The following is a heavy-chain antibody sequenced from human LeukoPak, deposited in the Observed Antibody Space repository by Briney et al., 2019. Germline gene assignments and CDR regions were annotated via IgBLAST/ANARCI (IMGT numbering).Heavy chain of an antibody. CDR2: ISPYNGKT. J-gene: IGHJ4*02. D-gene: IGHD3-9*01. Sequence: AAVKVSCKASGYTFTTYGITWVRQAPGQGLEWMGWISPYNGKTSYAQNLQGRVTLTTDTSTNTAYMELRSLTSDDTAVYYCARQRYFDMWGQGTLVTVSS. CDR1: GYTFTTYG. V-gene: IGHV1-18*01. CDR3: ARQRYFDM.